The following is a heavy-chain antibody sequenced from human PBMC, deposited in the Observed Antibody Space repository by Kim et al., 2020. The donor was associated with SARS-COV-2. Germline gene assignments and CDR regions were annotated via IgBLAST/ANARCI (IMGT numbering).Heavy chain of an antibody. CDR3: VRVDGGYCRGTTCYDCQGHDGLDV. D-gene: IGHD2-15*01. CDR2: IYFSGDT. J-gene: IGHJ3*01. CDR1: GFSINSGFF. Sequence: SETLSLTCTVSGFSINSGFFWGWVRQPPGKALQWIGSIYFSGDTYYHPSLTGRVSLSIDTSSNQFSLSLRSVTAADTAVYYCVRVDGGYCRGTTCYDCQGHDGLDVWGGGTVVTVSS. V-gene: IGHV4-38-2*02.